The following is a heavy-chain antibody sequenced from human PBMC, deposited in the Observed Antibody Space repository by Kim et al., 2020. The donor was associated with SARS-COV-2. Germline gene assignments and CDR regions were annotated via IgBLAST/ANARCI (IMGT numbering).Heavy chain of an antibody. CDR3: ATGRLAPFDY. J-gene: IGHJ4*02. V-gene: IGHV3-30*03. CDR1: GFTFSSYG. CDR2: ISYDGSNK. D-gene: IGHD3-9*01. Sequence: GGSLRLSCAASGFTFSSYGMHWVRQAPGKGLEWVAVISYDGSNKYYADSVKGRFTISRDNSKNTLYLQMNSLRAEDTAVYYCATGRLAPFDYWGQGTLVTVSS.